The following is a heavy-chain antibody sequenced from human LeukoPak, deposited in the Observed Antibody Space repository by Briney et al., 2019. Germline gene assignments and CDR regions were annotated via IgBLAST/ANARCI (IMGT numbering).Heavy chain of an antibody. CDR3: ARDCSTTTCYGGAFDY. J-gene: IGHJ4*02. CDR1: GYTFTSYG. CDR2: ISAYNGNT. V-gene: IGHV1-18*01. D-gene: IGHD2-2*01. Sequence: ASVKVSCKASGYTFTSYGISWVRQAPGQGLEWMGWISAYNGNTNYAQKLQGRVTMTTDTSTSTAYMELRSLRSDDTAVYYCARDCSTTTCYGGAFDYGGQGTLVTVSS.